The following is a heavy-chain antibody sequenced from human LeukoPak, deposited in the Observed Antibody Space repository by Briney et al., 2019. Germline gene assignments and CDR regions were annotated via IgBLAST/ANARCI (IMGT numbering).Heavy chain of an antibody. V-gene: IGHV4-39*07. J-gene: IGHJ3*02. D-gene: IGHD6-6*01. Sequence: SETLSLTCTVSGGSITSNNYCWGWIRQPPGKGLEWIGNIYYTGNTYYNPSLKSRVTISVDTFKNHISLRLSSVTAADTAVYYCARMKAPGAFDIWGQGTMVTVSS. CDR2: IYYTGNT. CDR3: ARMKAPGAFDI. CDR1: GGSITSNNYC.